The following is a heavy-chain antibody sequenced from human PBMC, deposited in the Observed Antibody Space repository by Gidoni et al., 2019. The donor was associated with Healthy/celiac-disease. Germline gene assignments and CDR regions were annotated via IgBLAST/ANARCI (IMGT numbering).Heavy chain of an antibody. D-gene: IGHD3-10*01. Sequence: EVQLLESGGGLVQPGGSVRLSCASSGFTFSSYAMSWVRQAPGKGLEWVSAISGSSGSTYYADSVKSRFTISRDNSKNTLYLQMNSLRAEDTAVYYCAKDGWQVLDWGQGTLVTVSS. CDR3: AKDGWQVLD. J-gene: IGHJ4*02. V-gene: IGHV3-23*01. CDR2: ISGSSGST. CDR1: GFTFSSYA.